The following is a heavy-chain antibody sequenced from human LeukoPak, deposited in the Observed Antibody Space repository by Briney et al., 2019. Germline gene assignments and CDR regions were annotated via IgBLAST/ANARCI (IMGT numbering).Heavy chain of an antibody. CDR3: ARDSADSSSWFDY. D-gene: IGHD6-13*01. V-gene: IGHV4-59*01. CDR2: IYYSGST. J-gene: IGHJ4*02. Sequence: PSETLSLTCTVSGGSISSYYWSWIRQPPGKGLEWIGYIYYSGSTNYNPSLKSRVTISVDTSKNQFSLKLSSVTAAGTAVYYCARDSADSSSWFDYWGQGTLVTVSS. CDR1: GGSISSYY.